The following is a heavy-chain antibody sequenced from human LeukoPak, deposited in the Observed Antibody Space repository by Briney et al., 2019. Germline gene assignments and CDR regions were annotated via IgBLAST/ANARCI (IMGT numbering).Heavy chain of an antibody. J-gene: IGHJ4*02. D-gene: IGHD6-6*01. CDR3: ARGVYEFDY. CDR1: GFTFSSYW. V-gene: IGHV3-7*01. CDR2: MKEDGGEK. Sequence: GGSLRLSCAASGFTFSSYWMSWVRQAPGKGLEWVANMKEDGGEKYYVDSVKGRFTISRDNVKNSLYLQMNSLRAEDTAVYYCARGVYEFDYWGLGTLVTVSS.